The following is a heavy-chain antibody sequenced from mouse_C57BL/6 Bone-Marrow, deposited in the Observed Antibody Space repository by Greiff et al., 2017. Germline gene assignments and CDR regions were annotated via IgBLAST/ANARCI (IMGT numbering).Heavy chain of an antibody. CDR3: TRCAYYSNYGWAMDY. CDR1: GYTFTSYW. D-gene: IGHD2-5*01. Sequence: EVQLQQSGTVLARPGASVKMSCKTSGYTFTSYWMHWVKQRPGQGLEWIGAIYPGNSDTSYNQKFKGKAKLTAVTSASTAYMELSSLTNEDSAVYYCTRCAYYSNYGWAMDYWGQGTSVTVSS. V-gene: IGHV1-5*01. CDR2: IYPGNSDT. J-gene: IGHJ4*01.